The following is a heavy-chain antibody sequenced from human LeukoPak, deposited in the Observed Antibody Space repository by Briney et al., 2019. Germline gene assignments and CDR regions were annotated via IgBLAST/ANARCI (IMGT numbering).Heavy chain of an antibody. CDR1: GFTFDDYA. D-gene: IGHD5-12*01. V-gene: IGHV3-9*01. CDR3: AKDPSGYDPPHYFDY. CDR2: ISWNSGSI. Sequence: SLRLFCTASGFTFDDYATHWVGHATGKGLEWVSGISWNSGSIGYADSVKGRFTISRDNAKNSLYLQMNSLRAEDTALYYCAKDPSGYDPPHYFDYWGQGTLVTVSS. J-gene: IGHJ4*02.